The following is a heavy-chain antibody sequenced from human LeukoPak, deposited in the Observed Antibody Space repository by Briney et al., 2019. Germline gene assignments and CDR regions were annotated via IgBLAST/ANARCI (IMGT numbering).Heavy chain of an antibody. D-gene: IGHD3-16*02. J-gene: IGHJ3*02. Sequence: SETLSLTCTVSGGSISSSSYYWGWIRQPPGKGLEWIGSIYYSGSTYYNPSLQSRVTISVDTSKNQFSLKRSSVTAADTAVYYCARLTTDYVWGSYRSGDDAFDIWGQGTMVTVSS. CDR3: ARLTTDYVWGSYRSGDDAFDI. CDR1: GGSISSSSYY. V-gene: IGHV4-39*01. CDR2: IYYSGST.